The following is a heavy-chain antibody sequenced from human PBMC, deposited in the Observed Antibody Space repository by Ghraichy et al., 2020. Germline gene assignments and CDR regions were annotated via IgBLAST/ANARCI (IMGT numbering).Heavy chain of an antibody. V-gene: IGHV5-51*01. CDR1: GYSFTTYW. J-gene: IGHJ2*01. CDR2: IYPDDSDT. Sequence: GESLNISCKGSGYSFTTYWIAWVRQMPGKGLEWMGIIYPDDSDTTYSPSFQGQVTISVDKSISTAYLQWTSLKASDTAMYYCATLPAAGGYYWDWYFDLWGRGTLVTVSS. D-gene: IGHD3-22*01. CDR3: ATLPAAGGYYWDWYFDL.